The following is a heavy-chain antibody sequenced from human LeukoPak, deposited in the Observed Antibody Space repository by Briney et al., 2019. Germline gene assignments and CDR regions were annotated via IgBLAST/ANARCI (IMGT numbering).Heavy chain of an antibody. D-gene: IGHD3-22*01. V-gene: IGHV1-18*01. Sequence: ASVKVSCKASGYTFTSYGISWVRQAPGQGLEWMGWISAYNGNTNYAQKLQGRVTMTEDTSTDTAYMELSSLRSEDTAVYYCATDHRDYYDSSGYYSFDYWGQGTLVTVSS. CDR2: ISAYNGNT. CDR3: ATDHRDYYDSSGYYSFDY. CDR1: GYTFTSYG. J-gene: IGHJ4*02.